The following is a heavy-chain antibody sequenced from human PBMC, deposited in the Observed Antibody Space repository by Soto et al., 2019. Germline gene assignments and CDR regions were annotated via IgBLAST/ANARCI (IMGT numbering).Heavy chain of an antibody. Sequence: QVQLVQSGAEVKPPGASVKVSCKASGYSFTGHYMHWVRQVSGKRLEFLGWLKPDNGGTYYAPKFKVRVKFTRDASTTTAYMELSGLRSDDTAVYYCARDLCPLGSGSPCPTYGMDLWGQGTTVAVSS. J-gene: IGHJ6*02. CDR3: ARDLCPLGSGSPCPTYGMDL. V-gene: IGHV1-2*02. CDR1: GYSFTGHY. D-gene: IGHD3-10*01. CDR2: LKPDNGGT.